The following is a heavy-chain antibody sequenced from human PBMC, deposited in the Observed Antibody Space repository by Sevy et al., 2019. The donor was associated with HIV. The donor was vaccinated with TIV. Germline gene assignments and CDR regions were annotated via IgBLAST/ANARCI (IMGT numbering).Heavy chain of an antibody. V-gene: IGHV3-23*01. CDR2: VSGSSGKT. CDR3: ATHRRRDGYSYGAFDI. J-gene: IGHJ3*02. Sequence: GGSLRLSCAASGFTFSNYALSWVRQAPGKGLEWVSAVSGSSGKTYYADSVKGRFTISRDTSNNTLFLHMNSLRAEETAVYYCATHRRRDGYSYGAFDIWGQGTMVTVSS. CDR1: GFTFSNYA. D-gene: IGHD4-4*01.